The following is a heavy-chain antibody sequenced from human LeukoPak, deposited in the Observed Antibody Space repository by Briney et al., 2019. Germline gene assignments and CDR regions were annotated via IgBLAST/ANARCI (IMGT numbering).Heavy chain of an antibody. D-gene: IGHD6-19*01. CDR2: MNPNSGNT. CDR1: GYTFTSYD. CDR3: ARWEQNSGWYLNY. J-gene: IGHJ4*02. Sequence: GASVKVSCKASGYTFTSYDINWVRQATGQGPEWMGWMNPNSGNTGYAQKFQGRVTMTRNTSISTAYMELSSLRSEDTAVYYCARWEQNSGWYLNYWGQGTLVTVSS. V-gene: IGHV1-8*01.